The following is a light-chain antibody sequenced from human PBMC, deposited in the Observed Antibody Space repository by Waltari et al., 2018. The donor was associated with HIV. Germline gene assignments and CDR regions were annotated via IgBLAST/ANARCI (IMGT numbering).Light chain of an antibody. CDR2: CNV. CDR3: QSYDTSLTDII. V-gene: IGLV1-40*01. Sequence: QSVLTQPPSVSRSPAQRVTIPCTKSSSHVEAAYDVHWSQQAPGTAPNLLLYCNVNRPPGGLDRFSAARSGTSAALAITGPQAEDEADYYCQSYDTSLTDIIFGGGTKLTVL. CDR1: SSHVEAAYD. J-gene: IGLJ2*01.